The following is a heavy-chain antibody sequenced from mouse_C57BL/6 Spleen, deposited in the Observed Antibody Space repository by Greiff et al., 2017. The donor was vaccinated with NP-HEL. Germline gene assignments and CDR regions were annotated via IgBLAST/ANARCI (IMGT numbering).Heavy chain of an antibody. CDR1: GFNIKDYY. V-gene: IGHV14-1*01. Sequence: VQLQQSGAELVRPGASVKLSCTASGFNIKDYYMHWVKQRPEQGLEWIGRIDPEDGDTEYAPKFQGKATMTADTSSNTAYLQLSSLTSEDTAVYYCTTGIPTVVARYWYFDVWGTGTTVTVSS. D-gene: IGHD1-1*01. J-gene: IGHJ1*03. CDR3: TTGIPTVVARYWYFDV. CDR2: IDPEDGDT.